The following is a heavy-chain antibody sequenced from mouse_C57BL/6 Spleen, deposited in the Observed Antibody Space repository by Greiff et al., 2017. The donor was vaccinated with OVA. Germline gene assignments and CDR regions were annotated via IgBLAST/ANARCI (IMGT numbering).Heavy chain of an antibody. D-gene: IGHD2-5*01. CDR2: ISNGGGST. Sequence: EVQLVESGGGLVQPGGSLKLSCAASGFTFSDYYMYWVRQTPEKRLEWVAYISNGGGSTYYPDTVKGRFTISRDNAKNTLYLQMSRMKYEDTAMYYCARQGAYYSNPWYMDVWGTGTTVTVSS. CDR1: GFTFSDYY. J-gene: IGHJ1*03. CDR3: ARQGAYYSNPWYMDV. V-gene: IGHV5-12*01.